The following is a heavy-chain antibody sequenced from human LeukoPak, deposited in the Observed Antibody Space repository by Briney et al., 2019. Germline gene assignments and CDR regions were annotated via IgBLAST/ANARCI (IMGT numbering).Heavy chain of an antibody. Sequence: GGSLRLSCAASGFTFSSYAMSWVRQAPGKGLEWVSAISGSGGGTYYADSVKGRFTITRDNAQNFMSLQMNSLKPEDTAVYYCARDTNNGLDVWGRGTTVTVSS. D-gene: IGHD1-20*01. CDR2: ISGSGGGT. CDR1: GFTFSSYA. CDR3: ARDTNNGLDV. V-gene: IGHV3-23*01. J-gene: IGHJ6*02.